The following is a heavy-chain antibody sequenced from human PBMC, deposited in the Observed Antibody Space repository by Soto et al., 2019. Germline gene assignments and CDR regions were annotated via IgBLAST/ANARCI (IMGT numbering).Heavy chain of an antibody. D-gene: IGHD2-2*01. CDR2: IWYDGSNT. J-gene: IGHJ4*02. V-gene: IGHV3-33*01. CDR1: GFTFSNYG. Sequence: QVHLVESGGGLVQPGRSLRLSCAASGFTFSNYGMHWVRQAPGKGLEWMAVIWYDGSNTYYADSVKGRFTISRDNSKNTLYLQMNSLRAEDTAMYYCARDLMDYLVLSSRPPKYPQTPAYWGQGTLVTVSS. CDR3: ARDLMDYLVLSSRPPKYPQTPAY.